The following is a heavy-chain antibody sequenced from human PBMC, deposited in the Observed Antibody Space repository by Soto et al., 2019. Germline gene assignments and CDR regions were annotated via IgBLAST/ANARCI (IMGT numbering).Heavy chain of an antibody. D-gene: IGHD6-13*01. CDR1: GFTFSSYA. Sequence: QVQLVESGGGVVQPGRSLRLSCAASGFTFSSYAMHWVRQAPDKGLEWVAVISYDGSNKYYADSVKGRFTISKDNSNNTLYLQMSSLRAEDTDVYYCARAVQHGHYYSYGMDVWCQGTTVTVSS. CDR3: ARAVQHGHYYSYGMDV. V-gene: IGHV3-30-3*01. J-gene: IGHJ6*02. CDR2: ISYDGSNK.